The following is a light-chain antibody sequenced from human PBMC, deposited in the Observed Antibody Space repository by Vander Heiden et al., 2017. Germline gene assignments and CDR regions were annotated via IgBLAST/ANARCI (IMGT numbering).Light chain of an antibody. Sequence: AIQMTQSPSSLSASVGDRVIITCRASQGIRNDLGWYQQRPGKAPKLLIYAASSLQTGVPLRFSGSGSGTDFTLTISSLQPEDFATYYCLQDYTYPRTFGQGTKVEIK. CDR3: LQDYTYPRT. CDR1: QGIRND. J-gene: IGKJ1*01. V-gene: IGKV1-6*01. CDR2: AAS.